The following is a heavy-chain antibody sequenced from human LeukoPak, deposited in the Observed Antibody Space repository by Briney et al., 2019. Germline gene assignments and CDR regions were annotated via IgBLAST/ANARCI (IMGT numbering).Heavy chain of an antibody. CDR3: AKETPYYDILTGYPPHDY. CDR2: IRYDGSNK. V-gene: IGHV3-30*02. D-gene: IGHD3-9*01. J-gene: IGHJ4*02. CDR1: GFTFSSYG. Sequence: GGSLRLSCAASGFTFSSYGVHWVRQAPGKGLEWVAFIRYDGSNKYYADSVKGRFTISRDNSKNTLYLQMNSLRAEDTAVYYCAKETPYYDILTGYPPHDYWGQGTLVTVSS.